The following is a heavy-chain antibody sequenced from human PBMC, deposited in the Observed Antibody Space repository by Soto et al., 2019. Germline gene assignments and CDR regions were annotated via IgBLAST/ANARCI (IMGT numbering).Heavy chain of an antibody. CDR3: ARRKASSTTSLSFRAGFDY. V-gene: IGHV5-51*01. CDR2: IYPGDSDT. Sequence: GESLKISCKGSGYSFTNYWIGWVRQMPGKGLEWMGLIYPGDSDTRYSPSFEGQVTISADKSISTAYLQCSGLKASDTAMYYCARRKASSTTSLSFRAGFDYWGQGTLVTVSS. J-gene: IGHJ4*02. CDR1: GYSFTNYW. D-gene: IGHD2-2*01.